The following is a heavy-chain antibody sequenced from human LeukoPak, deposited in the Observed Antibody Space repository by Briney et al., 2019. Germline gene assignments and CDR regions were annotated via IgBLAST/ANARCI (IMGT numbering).Heavy chain of an antibody. Sequence: PGRSLRLSCAASGFTFSSYGMHWVRQAPGKGLEWVAVIWYDGSNKYYADSVKGRFTISIDNSKNTLYLQMNSLRAEDTAVYYCAKDFEWELPETFGFDYWGQGTLVTVSS. CDR3: AKDFEWELPETFGFDY. V-gene: IGHV3-33*06. CDR1: GFTFSSYG. CDR2: IWYDGSNK. D-gene: IGHD1-26*01. J-gene: IGHJ4*02.